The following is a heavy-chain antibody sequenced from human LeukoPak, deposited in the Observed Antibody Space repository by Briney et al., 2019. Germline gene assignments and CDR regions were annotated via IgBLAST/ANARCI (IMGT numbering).Heavy chain of an antibody. V-gene: IGHV3-21*01. D-gene: IGHD3-10*01. CDR1: GFTFSSYS. CDR3: ARSSRRGAITMVRGVANRGAFDI. Sequence: GGSLRLSCVGSGFTFSSYSMNWVRQAPGKGLEWVSSISTSSIYIYYADSVKGRFTISRDNAKNSLYLQMSSLRAKDTAVNYCARSSRRGAITMVRGVANRGAFDIWGQGTMVTVSS. CDR2: ISTSSIYI. J-gene: IGHJ3*02.